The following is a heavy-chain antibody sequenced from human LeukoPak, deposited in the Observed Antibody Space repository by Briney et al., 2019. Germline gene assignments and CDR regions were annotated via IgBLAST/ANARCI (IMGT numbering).Heavy chain of an antibody. CDR2: ISAYNGNT. CDR3: ARDRNSAVLRYFDGFDY. D-gene: IGHD3-9*01. Sequence: ASVKVSCKASGYTFTSYGISWVRQAPGQGLEWMGWISAYNGNTNYAQKIQGRVTMTTDTSTSTAYMELRSLRSDDTAVYHCARDRNSAVLRYFDGFDYWGQGTLVTVSS. J-gene: IGHJ4*02. V-gene: IGHV1-18*01. CDR1: GYTFTSYG.